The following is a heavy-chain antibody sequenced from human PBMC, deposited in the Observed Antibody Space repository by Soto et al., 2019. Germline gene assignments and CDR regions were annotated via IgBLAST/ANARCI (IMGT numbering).Heavy chain of an antibody. CDR1: GYTFTGYY. Sequence: ASVKVSCKASGYTFTGYYMHWVRQAPGQGLEWMGWINPNSGGTNYAQKFQGWVTMTRDTSTSTAYMELSRLRSDDTAVYYCARGSGYSGYAYFDYWGQGTLVTVSS. D-gene: IGHD5-12*01. CDR2: INPNSGGT. V-gene: IGHV1-2*04. J-gene: IGHJ4*02. CDR3: ARGSGYSGYAYFDY.